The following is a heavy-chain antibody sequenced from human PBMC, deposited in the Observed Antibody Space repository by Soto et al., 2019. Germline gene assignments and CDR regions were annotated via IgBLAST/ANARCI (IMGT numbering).Heavy chain of an antibody. D-gene: IGHD2-15*01. CDR2: IIPSFGTA. J-gene: IGHJ5*02. CDR3: ARGGVVAAVALYNWFDP. V-gene: IGHV1-69*13. Sequence: ASVKVSCKASGGTFSSYAISWVRQAPGQGLEWMGGIIPSFGTANYAQKFQGRVTITADESTSTAYMELSSLRSEDTAVYYCARGGVVAAVALYNWFDPWGQGTLVTVSS. CDR1: GGTFSSYA.